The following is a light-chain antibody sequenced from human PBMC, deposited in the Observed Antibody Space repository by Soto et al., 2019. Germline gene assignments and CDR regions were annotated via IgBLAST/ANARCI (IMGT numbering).Light chain of an antibody. CDR3: QSYDSRLSGRV. J-gene: IGLJ3*02. V-gene: IGLV1-40*01. CDR1: SSNIGADYG. CDR2: GNT. Sequence: QSVLTQPPSVSGAPGQRVTISCTGSSSNIGADYGVHWYQQVPGTAPKLLIYGNTNRPSGVPDRFSGSKSGTSASLAISGLQADDEADYYCQSYDSRLSGRVFGGGTKLTVL.